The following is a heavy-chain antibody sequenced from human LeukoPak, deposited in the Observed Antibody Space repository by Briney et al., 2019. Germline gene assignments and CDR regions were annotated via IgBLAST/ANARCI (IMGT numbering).Heavy chain of an antibody. CDR1: GFTFSSYE. CDR3: AKDRCSNGVGCYYYYMDV. Sequence: GGSLRLSCAASGFTFSSYEMNWVRQAPGKGLEWVSYISSGGSTIYYADSVKGRFTISRDNAKNSLYLQMNSLRAEDTAVYYCAKDRCSNGVGCYYYYMDVWGKGTTVTISS. V-gene: IGHV3-48*03. CDR2: ISSGGSTI. D-gene: IGHD2-8*01. J-gene: IGHJ6*03.